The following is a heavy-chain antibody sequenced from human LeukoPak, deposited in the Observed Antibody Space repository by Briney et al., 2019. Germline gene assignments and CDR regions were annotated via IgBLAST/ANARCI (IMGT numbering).Heavy chain of an antibody. V-gene: IGHV3-23*01. J-gene: IGHJ4*02. CDR2: ISGSGGST. D-gene: IGHD5-18*01. CDR3: AKEHTALDLLFDY. Sequence: PGGSLRLSCAASGFTFSSYAMSWVRQAPGKGLEWVSGISGSGGSTYYADSVKGRFTISRDNPKNTLYLQMNSLRAEDTAVYYCAKEHTALDLLFDYWGQGTLVTVSS. CDR1: GFTFSSYA.